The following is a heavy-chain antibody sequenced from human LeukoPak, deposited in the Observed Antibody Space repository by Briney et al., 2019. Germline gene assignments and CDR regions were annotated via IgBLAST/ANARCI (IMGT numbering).Heavy chain of an antibody. Sequence: SETLSLTCTVSGGSLSSYYWSWIRQPPGKGLEWIGYIFYSGSTNYNPSLKSRVTISVDTSKNKFSLKLSAVTAADTAVYYCARGVHGDYRWYFDLWGRGTLVTVSS. CDR2: IFYSGST. V-gene: IGHV4-59*01. D-gene: IGHD4-17*01. CDR1: GGSLSSYY. CDR3: ARGVHGDYRWYFDL. J-gene: IGHJ2*01.